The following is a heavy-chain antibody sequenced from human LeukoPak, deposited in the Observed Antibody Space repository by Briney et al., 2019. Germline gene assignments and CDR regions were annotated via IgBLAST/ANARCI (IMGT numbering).Heavy chain of an antibody. Sequence: SETLSLTCTVSGGSISSSSYYWGWIRQPPGKGLEWIGSIYYSGSTYYNPSLKSRVTISVDTSKNQFSLKLSSVTAADTAVYYCACCTRKYYYEFDYWGQGTLVTVSS. V-gene: IGHV4-39*07. D-gene: IGHD3-22*01. CDR2: IYYSGST. CDR3: ACCTRKYYYEFDY. J-gene: IGHJ4*02. CDR1: GGSISSSSYY.